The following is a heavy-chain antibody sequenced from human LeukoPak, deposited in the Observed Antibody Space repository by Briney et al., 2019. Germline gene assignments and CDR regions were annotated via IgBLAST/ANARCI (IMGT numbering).Heavy chain of an antibody. V-gene: IGHV3-30-3*01. J-gene: IGHJ4*02. CDR3: ARDLRATVYFDY. Sequence: GRSLRLSCAASGFTFSSYAMHWVRQAPGKGLEWVAVISYDGSNKYYADSVKGRFTISRDNSKNTLYLQMNSLRAEDMAVYYCARDLRATVYFDYWGQGTLVTVSS. D-gene: IGHD1-26*01. CDR1: GFTFSSYA. CDR2: ISYDGSNK.